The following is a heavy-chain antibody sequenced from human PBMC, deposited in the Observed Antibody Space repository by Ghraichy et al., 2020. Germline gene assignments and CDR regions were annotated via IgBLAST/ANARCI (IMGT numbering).Heavy chain of an antibody. CDR2: IYWDDDK. D-gene: IGHD3-10*01. CDR3: AHRLVPVVRGALYYGMDV. CDR1: GFSLSTSGVG. V-gene: IGHV2-5*02. J-gene: IGHJ6*02. Sequence: SGPTLVKPTQTLTLTCTFSGFSLSTSGVGVGWIRQPPGKALEWLALIYWDDDKRYSPSLKSRLTITKDTSKNQVVLTMTNMDPVDTATYYCAHRLVPVVRGALYYGMDVWGQGTTVTVSS.